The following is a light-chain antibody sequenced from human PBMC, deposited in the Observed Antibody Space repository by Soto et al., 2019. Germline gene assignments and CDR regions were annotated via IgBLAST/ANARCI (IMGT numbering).Light chain of an antibody. CDR2: GAS. CDR1: QSVSSN. V-gene: IGKV3-15*01. J-gene: IGKJ1*01. Sequence: EIVMTQSPATLSVSPGERATLSCRASQSVSSNLAWYQQKPGQAPRLLIYGASTRATGIPARFSGSGSGTDFTLTITSLQPEDVATYYCQKYNSARWTFGQGTKVDI. CDR3: QKYNSARWT.